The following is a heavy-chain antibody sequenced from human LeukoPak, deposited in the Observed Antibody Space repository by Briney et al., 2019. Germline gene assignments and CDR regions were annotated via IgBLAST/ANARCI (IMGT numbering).Heavy chain of an antibody. CDR1: GYTLTELS. D-gene: IGHD2/OR15-2a*01. Sequence: ASVKVSCKVSGYTLTELSMHWVRQAPGQGLEWMGIINPSGGSTSYAQKFQGRVTMTRDTSTSTVYMELSSLRSEDTAVYYCARGSNYYYYMDVWGKGTTVTVSS. J-gene: IGHJ6*03. CDR3: ARGSNYYYYMDV. V-gene: IGHV1-46*01. CDR2: INPSGGST.